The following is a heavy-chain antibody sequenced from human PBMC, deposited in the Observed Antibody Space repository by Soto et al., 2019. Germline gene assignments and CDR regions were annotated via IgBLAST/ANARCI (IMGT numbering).Heavy chain of an antibody. D-gene: IGHD4-4*01. V-gene: IGHV3-30*18. CDR3: AKDDSEYSNYWTSFDY. CDR2: ISFDGRIT. Sequence: QVQLVESGGGVVQPGSSLRLSCAASGFSCSHYGMEWVLQAPGKGLEWVAVISFDGRITSYADAVKGRFTISRDNYKGTLSLHLDSLRPEDTAMYYCAKDDSEYSNYWTSFDYWGQGDLVTVSS. CDR1: GFSCSHYG. J-gene: IGHJ4*02.